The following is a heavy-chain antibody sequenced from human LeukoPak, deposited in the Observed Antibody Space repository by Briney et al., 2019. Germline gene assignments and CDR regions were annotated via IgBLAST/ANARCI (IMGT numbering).Heavy chain of an antibody. V-gene: IGHV7-4-1*02. CDR3: ARDQDLRSGCYRGDFDY. Sequence: GASVTVSCKPSGYTFTRFAMNWVRLAPGHGPEWMGWINAITGNPTYAQGFTVRFVFSLDTTVSTAYLQISSLKAEDTAVYYCARDQDLRSGCYRGDFDYWGQGTLVTVSS. CDR2: INAITGNP. CDR1: GYTFTRFA. D-gene: IGHD3-3*01. J-gene: IGHJ4*02.